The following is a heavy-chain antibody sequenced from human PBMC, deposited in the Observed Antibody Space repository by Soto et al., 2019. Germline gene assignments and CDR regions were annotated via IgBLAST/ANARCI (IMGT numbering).Heavy chain of an antibody. J-gene: IGHJ4*02. Sequence: LRLSCAASGFTFSSYAMSWVRQAPGKGLEWVSAISGSGGSTYYADSVKGRFTISRDNSKNTLYLQMNSLRAEDTAVYYCAKVKLELPRAHSYYFDYWGQGTLVTVS. CDR2: ISGSGGST. V-gene: IGHV3-23*01. CDR3: AKVKLELPRAHSYYFDY. CDR1: GFTFSSYA. D-gene: IGHD1-7*01.